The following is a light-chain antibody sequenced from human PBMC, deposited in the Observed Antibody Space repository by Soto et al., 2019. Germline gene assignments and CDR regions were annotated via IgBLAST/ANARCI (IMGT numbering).Light chain of an antibody. CDR2: GAS. CDR3: QQYDQWWT. CDR1: QSVNTD. V-gene: IGKV3-15*01. J-gene: IGKJ1*01. Sequence: EIVMTQSPATLSGSPGERATFSCRARQSVNTDLAWYQIKPGQAPRLLVYGASIRATGIPARFSGSGSGTEYSLTISSLQSEDFGVYFCQQYDQWWTFGQGTKVDIK.